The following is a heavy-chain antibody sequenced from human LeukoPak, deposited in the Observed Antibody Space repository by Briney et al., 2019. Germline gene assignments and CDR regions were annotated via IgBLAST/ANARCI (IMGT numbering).Heavy chain of an antibody. Sequence: GGSLRLSCAASGFTFSSYAMSWVRQAPGKGLEWVANIHPDGNEKYHVDSVKGRFTISRDNAKNLLHLQMDSLRVEDTAVYYCARGDDFSGDYWGQGTLVTVSS. CDR2: IHPDGNEK. J-gene: IGHJ4*02. CDR3: ARGDDFSGDY. D-gene: IGHD3/OR15-3a*01. CDR1: GFTFSSYA. V-gene: IGHV3-7*04.